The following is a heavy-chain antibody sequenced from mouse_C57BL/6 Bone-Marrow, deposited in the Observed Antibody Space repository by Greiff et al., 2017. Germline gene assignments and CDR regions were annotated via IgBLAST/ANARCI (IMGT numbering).Heavy chain of an antibody. CDR1: GFTFSSYA. Sequence: EVQLQESGGGLVKPGGSLKLSCAASGFTFSSYAMSWVRQTPEKRLEWVATISDGGSYTYYPDNVKGRFTISRDNAKNNLYLQMSHLKSEDTAMYYCARARWLLDYAMDYWGQGTSVTVSS. D-gene: IGHD2-3*01. V-gene: IGHV5-4*01. CDR3: ARARWLLDYAMDY. J-gene: IGHJ4*01. CDR2: ISDGGSYT.